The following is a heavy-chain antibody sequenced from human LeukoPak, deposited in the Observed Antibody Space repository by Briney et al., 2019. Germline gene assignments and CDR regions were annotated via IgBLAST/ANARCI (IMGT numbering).Heavy chain of an antibody. CDR3: ARDPSPMVRGAPRYYFDY. CDR1: GGSISSSSYY. Sequence: PSETLSLTCTVSGGSISSSSYYWGWIRQPPGKGLEWIGSIYYSGSTYYNPSLKSRVTISVDTSKNQFSLKLSSVTAADTAVYYCARDPSPMVRGAPRYYFDYWGQGTLVTVSS. J-gene: IGHJ4*02. CDR2: IYYSGST. D-gene: IGHD3-10*01. V-gene: IGHV4-39*02.